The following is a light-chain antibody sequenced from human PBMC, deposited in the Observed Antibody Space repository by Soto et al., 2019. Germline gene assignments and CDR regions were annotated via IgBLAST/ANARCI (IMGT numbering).Light chain of an antibody. CDR1: QSVGDN. Sequence: EIVLTQSPDTLSLSPGERAIFYCRASQSVGDNLAWYQHKPGQPPRLLIYDASKRATGIPARFSGSGSGTDFTLTISSLETEDFAVYFWQQRDKWPVTFGPRTPVDIK. V-gene: IGKV3-11*01. CDR2: DAS. J-gene: IGKJ3*01. CDR3: QQRDKWPVT.